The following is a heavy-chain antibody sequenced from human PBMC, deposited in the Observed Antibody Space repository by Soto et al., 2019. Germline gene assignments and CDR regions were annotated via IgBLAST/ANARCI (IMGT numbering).Heavy chain of an antibody. CDR3: ASTPPRPDSSGYYGVINWFDP. Sequence: KPSETLSLTCTVSGGSISSGGYYWSWIRQHPGKGLEWIGYIYYSGSTYYNPSLKSRVTISVDTSKNQFSLKLSSVTAADTAVYYCASTPPRPDSSGYYGVINWFDPWGQGTLVTVSS. D-gene: IGHD3-22*01. J-gene: IGHJ5*02. CDR1: GGSISSGGYY. CDR2: IYYSGST. V-gene: IGHV4-31*03.